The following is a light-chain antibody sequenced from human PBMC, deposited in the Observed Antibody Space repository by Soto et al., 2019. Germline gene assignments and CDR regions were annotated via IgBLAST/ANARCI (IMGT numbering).Light chain of an antibody. CDR1: SSNIGGNS. CDR2: DDD. V-gene: IGLV1-51*01. Sequence: QSVLTQPPSVSAAPGQRVTISCSGSSSNIGGNSVSWYQQLPGTAPKLLIYDDDKRPSGIPDRFSGSKSGTSATLGITGFQTGDEADYYCGSWDSRLSAYVLGNGTKGTV. CDR3: GSWDSRLSAYV. J-gene: IGLJ1*01.